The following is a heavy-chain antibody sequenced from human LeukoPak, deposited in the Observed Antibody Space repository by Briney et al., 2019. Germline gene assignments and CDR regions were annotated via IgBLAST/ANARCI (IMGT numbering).Heavy chain of an antibody. CDR1: GGSISSGGYS. D-gene: IGHD3-9*01. CDR3: ARAGYYDILTGLDP. V-gene: IGHV4-30-2*01. J-gene: IGHJ5*02. CDR2: IYHSGST. Sequence: SETLSLTCAVSGGSISSGGYSWSWIRQPPGKGLEWIGYIYHSGSTYYNPSLKSRVTISVDRSKNQFSLKLSSVTAADTAVYYCARAGYYDILTGLDPWGQGTLVTVSS.